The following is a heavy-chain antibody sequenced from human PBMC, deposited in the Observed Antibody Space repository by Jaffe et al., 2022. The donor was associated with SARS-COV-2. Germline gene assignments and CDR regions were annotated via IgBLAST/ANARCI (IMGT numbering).Heavy chain of an antibody. J-gene: IGHJ4*02. CDR3: ARAAGGSYYPEYYFDY. Sequence: EVQLVESGGGLVKPGGSLRLSCAASGFTFSSYSMNWVRQAPGKGLEWVSSIASSSGYIYYGDSVKGRFTISRDNAKNSLYLQMNSLRVEDTAVYYCARAAGGSYYPEYYFDYWGQGTLVTVSS. V-gene: IGHV3-21*01. CDR2: IASSSGYI. CDR1: GFTFSSYS. D-gene: IGHD1-26*01.